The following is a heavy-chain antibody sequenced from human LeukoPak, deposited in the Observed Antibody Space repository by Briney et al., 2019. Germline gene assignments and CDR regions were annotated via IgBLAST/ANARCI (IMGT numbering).Heavy chain of an antibody. J-gene: IGHJ6*03. CDR2: ISSNGDNT. D-gene: IGHD5-24*01. Sequence: GGTLRPSCAASRFTFSNYAMSWVRQAPGKGLEWVSRISSNGDNTDYADSVKGRFTISRDNSKNTLYLQMNSLRAEDTAVYYCAKDWRDGHNSKYYYYYMDVWGKGTTVTVSS. V-gene: IGHV3-23*01. CDR3: AKDWRDGHNSKYYYYYMDV. CDR1: RFTFSNYA.